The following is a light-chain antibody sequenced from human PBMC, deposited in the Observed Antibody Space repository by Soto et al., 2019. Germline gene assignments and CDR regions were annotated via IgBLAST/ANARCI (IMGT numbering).Light chain of an antibody. CDR3: LQYNTYPWT. CDR1: QGVGNA. V-gene: IGKV1-17*01. J-gene: IGKJ1*01. CDR2: VAS. Sequence: DIQMTQSPSSLSASIGDRVTITCRASQGVGNALNWFQQTPGKAPKRLIYVASSLQSGVPSRFSGSGSGTEFTLTISSLQPEDFATYYCLQYNTYPWTFGQGTKVEIK.